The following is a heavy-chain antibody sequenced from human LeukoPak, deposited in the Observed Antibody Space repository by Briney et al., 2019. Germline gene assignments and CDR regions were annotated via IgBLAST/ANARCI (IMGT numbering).Heavy chain of an antibody. Sequence: ASVKVSCKASGYTFTSYGISWVRQAPGQGLEWMGWISAYNGNTNYAQKLQGRVTMTTDTSTSTAYMELRSLRSDDTAVYYCARDGEMATIRSNWFDPWGQETLVTVSS. CDR1: GYTFTSYG. CDR2: ISAYNGNT. D-gene: IGHD5-24*01. V-gene: IGHV1-18*01. J-gene: IGHJ5*02. CDR3: ARDGEMATIRSNWFDP.